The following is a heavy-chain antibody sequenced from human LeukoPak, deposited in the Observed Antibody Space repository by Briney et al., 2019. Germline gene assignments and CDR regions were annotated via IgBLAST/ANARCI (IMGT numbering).Heavy chain of an antibody. CDR2: IYPGDSDT. Sequence: PGESLKISCKGSGYSFTNYWLGWVRQMPGKGLEWMGIIYPGDSDTRYSPSFQGQVTISADKSISTAYLQWSSLKASDTAMYYCARPDCSGGNCYDAFDIWGQGTIVTVSS. J-gene: IGHJ3*02. CDR3: ARPDCSGGNCYDAFDI. D-gene: IGHD2-15*01. CDR1: GYSFTNYW. V-gene: IGHV5-51*01.